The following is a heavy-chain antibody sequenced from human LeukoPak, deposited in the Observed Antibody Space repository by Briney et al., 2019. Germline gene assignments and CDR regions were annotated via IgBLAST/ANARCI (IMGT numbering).Heavy chain of an antibody. J-gene: IGHJ4*02. CDR3: ARGSPGASGYYDFWSGLDY. Sequence: ASVKVSCKTSGYTFTNYDISWVRQAPGQGLEWMGWISPYNGNTNYAQKLQGRVTMTTDTSTSTAYMELRSLRSDDTAVYYCARGSPGASGYYDFWSGLDYWGQGTLVTVSS. D-gene: IGHD3-3*01. V-gene: IGHV1-18*01. CDR2: ISPYNGNT. CDR1: GYTFTNYD.